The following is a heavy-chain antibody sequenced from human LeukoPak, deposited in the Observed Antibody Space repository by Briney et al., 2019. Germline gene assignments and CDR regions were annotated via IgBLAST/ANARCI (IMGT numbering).Heavy chain of an antibody. Sequence: SESLSLTCAVYGGSFSGYYWSWIRQPPGKGLEWIGEINHSGSTNYNPSLKSRVTISVDTSKNQFSLKLSSVTAADTAVYYCARASFNYDFWSGYYERDWFDPWGQGTLVTVSS. V-gene: IGHV4-34*01. CDR2: INHSGST. D-gene: IGHD3-3*01. CDR3: ARASFNYDFWSGYYERDWFDP. J-gene: IGHJ5*02. CDR1: GGSFSGYY.